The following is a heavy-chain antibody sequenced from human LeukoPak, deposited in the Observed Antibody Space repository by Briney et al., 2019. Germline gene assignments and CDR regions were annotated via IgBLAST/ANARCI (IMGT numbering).Heavy chain of an antibody. V-gene: IGHV3-13*01. J-gene: IGHJ4*02. CDR3: ARGGIQVSGIDEFDY. CDR2: IGIRGDT. Sequence: SGGSLRLSCAASGFTFIDYDMHWVRQVIGKGLEWVSAIGIRGDTHYSGSVKGRFTISRENAKSSLYLQMNSLRAEDTAVYYCARGGIQVSGIDEFDYWGQGTLVTVSS. D-gene: IGHD6-19*01. CDR1: GFTFIDYD.